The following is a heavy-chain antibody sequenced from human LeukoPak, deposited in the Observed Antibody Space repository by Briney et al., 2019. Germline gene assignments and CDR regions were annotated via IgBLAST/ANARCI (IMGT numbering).Heavy chain of an antibody. J-gene: IGHJ4*02. CDR2: IYYSGTT. Sequence: SETLSLTCTASGGSMRSYYWSWIRQPPGKGLEWIGYIYYSGTTKYNHSLKSRVTISVDTSKNQFSLKLSSVTAADTAVYYCATGGDTICYFQYFDYWGQGILVTVSS. V-gene: IGHV4-59*08. CDR1: GGSMRSYY. CDR3: ATGGDTICYFQYFDY. D-gene: IGHD3-22*01.